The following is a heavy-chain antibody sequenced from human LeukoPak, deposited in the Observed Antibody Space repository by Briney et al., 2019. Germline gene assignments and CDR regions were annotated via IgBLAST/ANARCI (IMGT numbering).Heavy chain of an antibody. D-gene: IGHD6-19*01. V-gene: IGHV3-23*01. J-gene: IGHJ4*02. CDR2: ISGSGGST. CDR1: GFTFSSYA. Sequence: GGSLRLPCAASGFTFSSYAMTWVRQAPGKGLEWVSAISGSGGSTYYADSVKGRFTISRDNSKNTLFLQMNSLRAEDTAVYYCAKESIVVAGTGNFDYWGQGTLVTVSS. CDR3: AKESIVVAGTGNFDY.